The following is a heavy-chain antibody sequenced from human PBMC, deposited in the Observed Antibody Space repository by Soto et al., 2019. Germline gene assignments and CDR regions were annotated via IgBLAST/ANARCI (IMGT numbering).Heavy chain of an antibody. D-gene: IGHD6-13*01. Sequence: ASVKVSCKASGYTFTNYAMHWVRQAPGQRLEWMGWINTGNTYHSQKFQGRATITRDTSASTAYMELNSLTAEDTAVYYCASSGAASSWFLDYWGQGTLVTVSS. V-gene: IGHV1-3*04. CDR2: INTGNT. CDR1: GYTFTNYA. J-gene: IGHJ4*02. CDR3: ASSGAASSWFLDY.